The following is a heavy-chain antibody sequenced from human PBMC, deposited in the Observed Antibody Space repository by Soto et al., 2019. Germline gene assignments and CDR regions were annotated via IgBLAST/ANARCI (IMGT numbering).Heavy chain of an antibody. CDR1: GFRFSDHC. V-gene: IGHV3-11*01. D-gene: IGHD3-10*01. Sequence: QVQLVESGGGLVEPGGSLRLSCAASGFRFSDHCMTWIRQAPGKGLEWVSKISGGGTTIYYADSVKGRFTVSRDNAKNSLYLQMNSLRAEDTAVYYCAGDPYYYGSAFWGQGTLVTVSS. CDR3: AGDPYYYGSAF. CDR2: ISGGGTTI. J-gene: IGHJ4*02.